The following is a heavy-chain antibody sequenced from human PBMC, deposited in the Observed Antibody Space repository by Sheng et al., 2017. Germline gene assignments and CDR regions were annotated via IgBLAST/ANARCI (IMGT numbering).Heavy chain of an antibody. CDR2: IYYSGST. Sequence: QVQLQESGPGLVKPSETLSLTCTVSGGSISSYYWSWIRQPPGTGLEWIGYIYYSGSTNYNPSLKSRVTISIDTSKNQFSLRLSSVTAADTAVYYCARGCWSGGGDCYFPWGQGTLVTVSS. J-gene: IGHJ5*02. V-gene: IGHV4-59*01. CDR3: ARGCWSGGGDCYFP. CDR1: GGSISSYY. D-gene: IGHD2-21*02.